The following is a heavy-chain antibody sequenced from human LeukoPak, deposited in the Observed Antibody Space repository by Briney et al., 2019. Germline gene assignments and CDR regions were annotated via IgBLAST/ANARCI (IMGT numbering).Heavy chain of an antibody. D-gene: IGHD1-7*01. J-gene: IGHJ6*03. CDR3: ARHQAELYYYYMDV. CDR2: IYYSGST. V-gene: IGHV4-59*08. CDR1: GGSISSYY. Sequence: ASETLSLTCTVSGGSISSYYWSWIRQPPGKGLEWIGYIYYSGSTNYNPSLKSRVTISVDTSKNQFSLKLSSVTAADTAVYYCARHQAELYYYYMDVWGKGTTVTVSS.